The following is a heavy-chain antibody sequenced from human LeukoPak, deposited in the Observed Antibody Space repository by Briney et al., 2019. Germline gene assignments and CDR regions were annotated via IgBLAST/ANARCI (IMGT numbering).Heavy chain of an antibody. CDR1: GFTFSDHH. Sequence: PGGSLRLSSAASGFTFSDHHMDWDRQAQGQGLEWLARSRDKAKSYSTEHAASVKGRFTISRDNSKNSLYLQMNSLKTEDTVVYYCARRSNSYYTFDYWGQGTLVTVSS. J-gene: IGHJ4*02. V-gene: IGHV3-72*01. CDR2: SRDKAKSYST. CDR3: ARRSNSYYTFDY. D-gene: IGHD1-26*01.